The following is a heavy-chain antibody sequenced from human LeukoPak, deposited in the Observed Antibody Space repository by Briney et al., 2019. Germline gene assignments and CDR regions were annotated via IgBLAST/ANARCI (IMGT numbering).Heavy chain of an antibody. V-gene: IGHV4-39*07. CDR2: IYYSGST. D-gene: IGHD3-22*01. Sequence: PSETLSLTCTVSGGSISSSSYYWGWIRQPPGKGLEWIGSIYYSGSTYYNPSLKSRVTISVDTSKNQFSLKLSSVTAADTAVYYCARDGEYYYDSSGYDHYYYYYMDVWGKGTTVTVSS. CDR1: GGSISSSSYY. CDR3: ARDGEYYYDSSGYDHYYYYYMDV. J-gene: IGHJ6*03.